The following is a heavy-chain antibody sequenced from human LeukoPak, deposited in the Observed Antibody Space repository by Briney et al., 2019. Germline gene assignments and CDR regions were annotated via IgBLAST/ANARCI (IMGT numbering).Heavy chain of an antibody. CDR2: IYPADSET. J-gene: IGHJ4*02. Sequence: LGESLKISCNVSGYTFANYWIGWGRQMPGKGLEWMGIIYPADSETRYSPSFQGQVTISVNKSISTAYLLWSSLKASDTAMYYCGRNISGSYYGLDYWGQGTLVTVSS. CDR1: GYTFANYW. V-gene: IGHV5-51*01. D-gene: IGHD1-26*01. CDR3: GRNISGSYYGLDY.